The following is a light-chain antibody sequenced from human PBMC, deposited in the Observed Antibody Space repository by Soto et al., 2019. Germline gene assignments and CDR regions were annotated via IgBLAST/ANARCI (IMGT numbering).Light chain of an antibody. J-gene: IGKJ2*01. CDR2: DAS. CDR1: QSVGTN. CDR3: QQRYNWPNT. Sequence: EIVLTQSPATLSLSPGERATLSCRASQSVGTNLGWSQHNPGQAPRLLIYDASNRATGIPARFSGSGSGTDFTLTISRPEPEDFAVYYCQQRYNWPNTFGQGTKLEIK. V-gene: IGKV3-11*01.